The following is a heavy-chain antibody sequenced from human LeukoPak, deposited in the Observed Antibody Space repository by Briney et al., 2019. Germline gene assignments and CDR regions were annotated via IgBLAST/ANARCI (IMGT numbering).Heavy chain of an antibody. D-gene: IGHD4-17*01. CDR3: ARDDYGDGFGY. CDR1: GFTFSSYG. J-gene: IGHJ4*02. CDR2: ISSDGKTE. Sequence: GGSLRLSCVASGFTFSSYGMHWVRQAPGKGLEWVAVISSDGKTEIYADSVRGRFTISRDNSKGTHYLQMNSLRSEDTAVYYCARDDYGDGFGYWGQGTLVTVSS. V-gene: IGHV3-30*03.